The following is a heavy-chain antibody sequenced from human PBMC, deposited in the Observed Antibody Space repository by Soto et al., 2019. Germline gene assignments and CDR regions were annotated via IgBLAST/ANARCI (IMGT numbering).Heavy chain of an antibody. D-gene: IGHD6-13*01. CDR2: IYYSGST. Sequence: SETLSLTCTVSGGSVSSGSYYWSWIRQPPGKGLEWIGYIYYSGSTNYNPSLKSRVTISVDTSKNQFSLKLSSVTAADTAVYYCARVPYSSSWYVGYYYYYGMDAWGQGTTVTVSS. CDR3: ARVPYSSSWYVGYYYYYGMDA. J-gene: IGHJ6*02. CDR1: GGSVSSGSYY. V-gene: IGHV4-61*01.